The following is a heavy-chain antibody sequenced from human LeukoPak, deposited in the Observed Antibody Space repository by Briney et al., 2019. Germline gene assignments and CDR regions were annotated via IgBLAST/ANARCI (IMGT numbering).Heavy chain of an antibody. CDR1: GFTFSDYW. CDR3: TRELWPADY. J-gene: IGHJ4*02. V-gene: IGHV3-7*01. CDR2: IIKDGSDK. Sequence: GGSLRLSWEGSGFTFSDYWMGWVRQAPGKGLEWVANIIKDGSDKYYVDSVKGRFSISRDNAKNSVYLQMSGLRVEDTAVYYCTRELWPADYWGQGILVTVSS. D-gene: IGHD3-16*01.